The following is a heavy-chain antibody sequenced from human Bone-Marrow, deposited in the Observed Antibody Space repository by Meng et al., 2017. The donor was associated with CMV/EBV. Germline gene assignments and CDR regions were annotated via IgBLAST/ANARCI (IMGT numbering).Heavy chain of an antibody. V-gene: IGHV3-21*01. CDR1: GFTFSSFT. Sequence: GESLKISCAASGFTFSSFTMNWVRQAPGRGLEWVSSISSSSSYIYYADSVKGRFTISRDNAKNSLYLQMNSLRAEDTAVYYCAVELLYWFDPCGQGTLVTVSS. D-gene: IGHD1-7*01. J-gene: IGHJ5*02. CDR2: ISSSSSYI. CDR3: AVELLYWFDP.